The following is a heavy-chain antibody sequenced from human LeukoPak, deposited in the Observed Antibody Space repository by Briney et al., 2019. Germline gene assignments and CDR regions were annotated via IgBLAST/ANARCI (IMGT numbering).Heavy chain of an antibody. V-gene: IGHV3-74*01. J-gene: IGHJ4*02. CDR2: INSDGSST. Sequence: PGGSLRLSRAASGFTPSSYWMHWVRQAPGKGVVWVSRINSDGSSTSYADSVKGRFTISRDNAKNTLYLQMNTLRAEDTSVYYCVSIPGDWGQGILVTVSS. CDR3: VSIPGD. CDR1: GFTPSSYW. D-gene: IGHD7-27*01.